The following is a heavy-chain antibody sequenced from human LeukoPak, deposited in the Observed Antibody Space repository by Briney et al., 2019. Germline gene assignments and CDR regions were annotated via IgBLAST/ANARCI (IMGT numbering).Heavy chain of an antibody. D-gene: IGHD6-19*01. CDR2: IYPGDSDT. CDR3: ARCIAVAGRNPPHDAFDI. V-gene: IGHV5-51*03. J-gene: IGHJ3*02. Sequence: KPGESLKISCKGSGYSFTSYWIGWVRQMPGKGLEWMGIIYPGDSDTRYSPSFQGQVTISADKSISTAYLQWSSLKASDTAMYYCARCIAVAGRNPPHDAFDIWGQGTMVTVSS. CDR1: GYSFTSYW.